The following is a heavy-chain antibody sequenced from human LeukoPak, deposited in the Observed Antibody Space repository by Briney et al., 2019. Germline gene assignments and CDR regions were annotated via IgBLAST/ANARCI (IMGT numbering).Heavy chain of an antibody. D-gene: IGHD2-2*01. J-gene: IGHJ4*02. CDR3: AIGRYCSSASCPCDY. CDR2: INHSGST. Sequence: SETLSLTCAVYGGSFSGYYWSWIRHPPRKGLEWMGEINHSGSTNYSQTLKSRGTISVATAKNQITLKLSSVTAADTAVYYCAIGRYCSSASCPCDYWGEGTLVSVSS. CDR1: GGSFSGYY. V-gene: IGHV4-34*01.